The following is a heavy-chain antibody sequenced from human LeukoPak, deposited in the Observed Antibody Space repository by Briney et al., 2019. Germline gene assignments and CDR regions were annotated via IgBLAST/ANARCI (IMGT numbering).Heavy chain of an antibody. CDR1: GFTFSSYE. Sequence: PGGSLRLSCAASGFTFSSYEMNWVRQAPGKGLEWLSYISSSGSTIYYADSVKGRFTISRDNAKNSLYLQMNSLRAEDTAVYYCARDPGCSDGSCSTLDLWGRGTLVTVSS. CDR3: ARDPGCSDGSCSTLDL. V-gene: IGHV3-48*03. CDR2: ISSSGSTI. D-gene: IGHD2-15*01. J-gene: IGHJ2*01.